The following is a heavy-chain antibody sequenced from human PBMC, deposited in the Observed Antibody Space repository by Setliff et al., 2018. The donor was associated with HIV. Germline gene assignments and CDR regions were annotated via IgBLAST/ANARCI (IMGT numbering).Heavy chain of an antibody. CDR3: ARHSGLGGYYSPFDY. J-gene: IGHJ4*02. CDR2: MHHSGST. CDR1: RGSFSHYY. V-gene: IGHV4-34*01. Sequence: SETLSLTCAVYRGSFSHYYWTWIRQSPGKGLEWIGTMHHSGSTYYNPSLKSRITLSVDTSKNQFSLKLSSVTAADTAVYYCARHSGLGGYYSPFDYWGPGTLVTVSS. D-gene: IGHD3-22*01.